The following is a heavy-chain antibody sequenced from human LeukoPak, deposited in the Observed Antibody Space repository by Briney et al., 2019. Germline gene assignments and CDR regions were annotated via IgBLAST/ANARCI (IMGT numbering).Heavy chain of an antibody. CDR3: ARHIRSGYDFDY. Sequence: SSETLSLTCTVSGGSISSYYWSWIRQPPGKGLEWIGYIYYSGSTNYNPSLKSRVTISVDTSKNQFSLKLSPVTAADTAVYYCARHIRSGYDFDYWGQGTLVTVSS. V-gene: IGHV4-59*08. J-gene: IGHJ4*02. D-gene: IGHD5-12*01. CDR2: IYYSGST. CDR1: GGSISSYY.